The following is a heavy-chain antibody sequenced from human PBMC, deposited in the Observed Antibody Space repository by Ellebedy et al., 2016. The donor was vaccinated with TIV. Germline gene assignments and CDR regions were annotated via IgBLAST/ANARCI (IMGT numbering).Heavy chain of an antibody. D-gene: IGHD1-14*01. V-gene: IGHV3-23*01. CDR1: GLTFSSYA. CDR2: ISGSGTVT. Sequence: GESLKISXAVSGLTFSSYAMNWVRQAPGKGLEWVAAISGSGTVTYYADSVKGRFTISRDNSDNALFLQMNSLRADDTAVYYCAKGAGIIPTGTGVDYWGQGTLVTVSS. CDR3: AKGAGIIPTGTGVDY. J-gene: IGHJ4*02.